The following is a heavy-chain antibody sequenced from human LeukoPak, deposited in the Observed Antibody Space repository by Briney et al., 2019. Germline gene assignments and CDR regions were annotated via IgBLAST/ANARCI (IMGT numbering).Heavy chain of an antibody. CDR1: GFTFSGYY. CDR3: AGAASGYPTIDY. V-gene: IGHV3-11*01. CDR2: ISSSGSTI. J-gene: IGHJ4*02. Sequence: GGSLRLSCAVSGFTFSGYYMSWTRQAPGKGLEWVSYISSSGSTIYYTDSVKGRFAISRDNAKNSLYLQMNSLRAEDTAVYYCAGAASGYPTIDYWGQGTLVTVSS. D-gene: IGHD5-12*01.